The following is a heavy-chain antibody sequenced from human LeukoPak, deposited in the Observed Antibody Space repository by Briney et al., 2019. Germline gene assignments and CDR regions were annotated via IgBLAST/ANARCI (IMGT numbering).Heavy chain of an antibody. Sequence: GGSLRLSCAASGFTFSGYSMNWVRQAPGKGLEWVSSISSSSSYIYYADSVKGRFTISRDNAKNSLYLQMNSLRAEDTAVYYCARVGPGNYYDSSGYYYGFDYWGQGTLVTVSS. CDR1: GFTFSGYS. V-gene: IGHV3-21*01. CDR2: ISSSSSYI. CDR3: ARVGPGNYYDSSGYYYGFDY. J-gene: IGHJ4*02. D-gene: IGHD3-22*01.